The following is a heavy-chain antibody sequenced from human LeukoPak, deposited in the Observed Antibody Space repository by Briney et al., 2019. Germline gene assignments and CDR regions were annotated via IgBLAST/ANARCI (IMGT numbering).Heavy chain of an antibody. Sequence: QAGGSLRLSCAASGFTVGSNYMSWVRQAPGKGLEWVSVIYSGGSTYYAGSVKGRFTISRHNSKNTLYLQMNSLRAEDTAVYYCARGYGSGKFRYWGQGTLVTVSS. CDR3: ARGYGSGKFRY. V-gene: IGHV3-53*04. CDR1: GFTVGSNY. J-gene: IGHJ4*02. D-gene: IGHD3-10*01. CDR2: IYSGGST.